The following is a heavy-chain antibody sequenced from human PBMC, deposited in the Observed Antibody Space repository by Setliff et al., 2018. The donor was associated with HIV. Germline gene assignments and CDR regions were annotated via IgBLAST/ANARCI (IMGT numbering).Heavy chain of an antibody. CDR2: ISSSSRSK. CDR1: GFTFSTYS. J-gene: IGHJ6*03. V-gene: IGHV3-21*01. Sequence: PGGSLRLSCEASGFTFSTYSMNWVRQAPGKGLEWVSSISSSSRSKYYADSVKGRFTISRDNAKNSLYLQMNSLRAEDTAVYYCVKARVDGDYYYYYYMDVWGKGTTVTV. D-gene: IGHD4-17*01. CDR3: VKARVDGDYYYYYYMDV.